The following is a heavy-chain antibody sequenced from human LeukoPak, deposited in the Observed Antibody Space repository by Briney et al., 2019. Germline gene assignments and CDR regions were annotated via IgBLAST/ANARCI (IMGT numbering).Heavy chain of an antibody. Sequence: SETLSLTCTVSGASISSGSYYWTWIRQPAGKGLEWIGRISTSGTTNYNPSLKSRVTISVGTSKNHFSLKLSSVTAADTAVYYCARDISRWNELDSWGQGTVATVSS. CDR1: GASISSGSYY. V-gene: IGHV4-61*02. J-gene: IGHJ4*02. D-gene: IGHD1-1*01. CDR3: ARDISRWNELDS. CDR2: ISTSGTT.